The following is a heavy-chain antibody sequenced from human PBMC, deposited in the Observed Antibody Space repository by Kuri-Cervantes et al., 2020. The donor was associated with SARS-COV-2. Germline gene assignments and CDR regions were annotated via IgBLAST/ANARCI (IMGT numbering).Heavy chain of an antibody. CDR3: AREGRYRGYYYYYYGMDV. CDR1: GFTFSSYW. CDR2: IKQDGSEK. V-gene: IGHV3-7*03. D-gene: IGHD3-16*02. J-gene: IGHJ6*02. Sequence: GGSLRLSCAASGFTFSSYWMSWVRQAPGKGLEWVANIKQDGSEKYYVDSVKGRFTISRDNAKNSLYLQMSSLRAEDTAVYYCAREGRYRGYYYYYYGMDVWGQGTTVTVSS.